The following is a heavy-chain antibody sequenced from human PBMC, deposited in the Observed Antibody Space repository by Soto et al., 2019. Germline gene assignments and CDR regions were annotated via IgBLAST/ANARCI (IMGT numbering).Heavy chain of an antibody. V-gene: IGHV3-30-3*01. CDR3: ASSIGVSSSWYKIYYYDGMDV. CDR2: ISYDGSNK. J-gene: IGHJ6*02. D-gene: IGHD6-13*01. CDR1: GFTFSSYA. Sequence: GGSQRLSCAASGFTFSSYAMHWVRQAPGKGLEWVAVISYDGSNKYYADSVKGRFTISRDNSKNTLYLQMNSLRAEDTAVYYCASSIGVSSSWYKIYYYDGMDVWGQGTTVTVSS.